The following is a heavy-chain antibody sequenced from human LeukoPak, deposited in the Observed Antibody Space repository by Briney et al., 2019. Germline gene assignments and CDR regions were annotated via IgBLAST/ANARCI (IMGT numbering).Heavy chain of an antibody. D-gene: IGHD1-26*01. CDR2: IYFSGST. J-gene: IGHJ2*01. CDR3: ARGGGYYGERPYWYFDL. V-gene: IGHV4-39*07. Sequence: SETLSLTCTVSGGSISSSSYYWGWIRQPPGKGLEWIGNIYFSGSTYYNPSLKSRVTISVDTSKNQFSLKLSSVTAADTAVYYCARGGGYYGERPYWYFDLWGRGTLVTVSS. CDR1: GGSISSSSYY.